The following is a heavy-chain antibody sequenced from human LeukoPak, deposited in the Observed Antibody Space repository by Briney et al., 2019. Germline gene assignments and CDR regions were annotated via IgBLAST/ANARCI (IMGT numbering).Heavy chain of an antibody. CDR1: GGSFSGYY. CDR2: INHSGST. Sequence: SETLSLTCAVYGGSFSGYYWSWIRQPPGKGLEWIGEINHSGSTNYNPSLKSRVTISVDTSKSQFSLKLSSVTAADTAVYYCARGRAVAGPKWAYGMDVWGQGTTVTVSS. V-gene: IGHV4-34*01. J-gene: IGHJ6*02. CDR3: ARGRAVAGPKWAYGMDV. D-gene: IGHD6-19*01.